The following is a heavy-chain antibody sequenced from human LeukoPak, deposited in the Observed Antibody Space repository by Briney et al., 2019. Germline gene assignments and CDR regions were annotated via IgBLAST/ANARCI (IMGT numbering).Heavy chain of an antibody. Sequence: GGSLRLSCAASGFTFSSYAMSWVRQAPGKGLEWVSLTSGSGGTTYYADSVKGRFTISRDNSKNTLYLQMNSLRAEDTAAYYCARDLTTVVTPDYWGQGTLVTVSS. V-gene: IGHV3-23*01. CDR3: ARDLTTVVTPDY. D-gene: IGHD4-23*01. J-gene: IGHJ4*02. CDR1: GFTFSSYA. CDR2: TSGSGGTT.